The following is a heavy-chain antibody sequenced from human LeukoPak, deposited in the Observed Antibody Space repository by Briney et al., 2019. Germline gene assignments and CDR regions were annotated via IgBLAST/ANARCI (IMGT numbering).Heavy chain of an antibody. D-gene: IGHD2-21*01. Sequence: GGSLRLSCAASGFTFSSYWMSWVRQAPGKGLEWVSVVSYDGSKYYADSVKGRFTISRDNSKNTLYLQMSSLRAEDTAVYYCAKDLNRGLPDYWGQGTLVTVSS. J-gene: IGHJ4*02. CDR1: GFTFSSYW. V-gene: IGHV3-30*18. CDR2: VSYDGSK. CDR3: AKDLNRGLPDY.